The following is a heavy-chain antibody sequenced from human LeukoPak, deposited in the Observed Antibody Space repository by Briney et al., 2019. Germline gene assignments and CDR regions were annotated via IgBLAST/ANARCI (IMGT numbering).Heavy chain of an antibody. CDR2: INPNSGGT. CDR1: GYTFTGYY. J-gene: IGHJ4*02. V-gene: IGHV1-2*06. D-gene: IGHD3-22*01. Sequence: GASVKVSCKASGYTFTGYYMHWVRQAPGQGLEWMGRINPNSGGTNYAQKFQGRVTMTRDTSISTAYMELSRLRSDDTAVYYCASWGFYESSGVYFDYWGQGTLVTVSS. CDR3: ASWGFYESSGVYFDY.